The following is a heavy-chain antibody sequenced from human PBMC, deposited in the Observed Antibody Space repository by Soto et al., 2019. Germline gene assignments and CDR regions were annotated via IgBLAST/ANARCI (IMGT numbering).Heavy chain of an antibody. CDR2: IYYSGST. CDR3: ARHTFQSASYYYGSGSYFSYNWFDP. CDR1: GGSISSSSYY. J-gene: IGHJ5*02. D-gene: IGHD3-10*01. V-gene: IGHV4-39*01. Sequence: SETLSLTCTVSGGSISSSSYYWGWIRQPPGKGLEWIGSIYYSGSTYYNPSLKSRVTISVDTSKNQFSLKLGSVTAADTAVYYCARHTFQSASYYYGSGSYFSYNWFDPWGQGTLVTVSS.